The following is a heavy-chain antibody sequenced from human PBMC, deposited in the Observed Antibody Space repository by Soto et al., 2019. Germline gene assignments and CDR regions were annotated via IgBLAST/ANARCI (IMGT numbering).Heavy chain of an antibody. V-gene: IGHV1-2*02. CDR1: GYTFTGHY. J-gene: IGHJ6*02. CDR2: LKPDNGGT. CDR3: ARDLCPLGSGSPCPTFGMDL. D-gene: IGHD3-10*01. Sequence: QVQLVQSGAEVKPPGASVKVSCKASGYTFTGHYMHWVRQVSGRRLEFLGWLKPDNGGTYYAPKFQGRVTFTRDTSKPTAYMEMSGLQSDDTAVYFCARDLCPLGSGSPCPTFGMDLWGQGTTVAVSS.